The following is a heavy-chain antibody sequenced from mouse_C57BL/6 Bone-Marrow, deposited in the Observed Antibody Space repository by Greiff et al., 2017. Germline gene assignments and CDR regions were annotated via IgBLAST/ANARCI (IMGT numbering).Heavy chain of an antibody. CDR2: INPNNGGT. D-gene: IGHD2-3*01. CDR3: ARSRLLLEDYAMDY. Sequence: VQLQQSGPELVKPGASVKISCKASGYTFTDYYMNWVKQSHGKSLEWIGDINPNNGGTSYNQKFKGKATLTVDKSSSTAYMELRSLTSEDSAVYYCARSRLLLEDYAMDYWGQGTSVTVSS. V-gene: IGHV1-26*01. J-gene: IGHJ4*01. CDR1: GYTFTDYY.